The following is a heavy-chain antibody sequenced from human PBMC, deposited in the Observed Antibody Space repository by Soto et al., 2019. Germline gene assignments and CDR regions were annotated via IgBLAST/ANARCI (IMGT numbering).Heavy chain of an antibody. D-gene: IGHD6-6*01. J-gene: IGHJ3*02. CDR2: IYLSGTT. CDR3: ARSPSTSSIGTFDI. CDR1: GGSISSFY. V-gene: IGHV4-4*07. Sequence: SETLSLTCTVSGGSISSFYWNWIRLSAGKGLEWIGRIYLSGTTTYNPSLQSRVTMSVDTSKNQFSLKLNSLTAADTAVYYCARSPSTSSIGTFDIWGQGTKVTVSS.